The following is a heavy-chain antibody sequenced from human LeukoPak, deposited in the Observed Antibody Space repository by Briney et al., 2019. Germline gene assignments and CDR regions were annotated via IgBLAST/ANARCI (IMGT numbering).Heavy chain of an antibody. V-gene: IGHV4-39*01. D-gene: IGHD6-6*01. CDR3: ARNPQLAYGGYYYYYMDV. CDR2: IYYSGST. J-gene: IGHJ6*03. CDR1: GGSISSSSYY. Sequence: SETLSLTCTVSGGSISSSSYYWGWIRQPPGKGLEWIGSIYYSGSTYYNPSLKSRVTISVDTSKNQFSLKLSSVTAADTAVYYCARNPQLAYGGYYYYYMDVWGKGTTVTVSS.